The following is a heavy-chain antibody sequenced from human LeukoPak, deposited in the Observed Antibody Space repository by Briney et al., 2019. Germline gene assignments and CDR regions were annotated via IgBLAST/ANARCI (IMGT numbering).Heavy chain of an antibody. D-gene: IGHD6-6*01. CDR1: GFTFSSYG. J-gene: IGHJ5*02. Sequence: GGSLRLSCAASGFTFSSYGMHWVRQAPGKGLEWVAFIRYDGSNKYYADSVKGRFTISRDNSKNTVHLQMNSLRAEDTAMYYCARLATLSTVAARGRTWFDAWGQGTLVTVSS. V-gene: IGHV3-30*02. CDR3: ARLATLSTVAARGRTWFDA. CDR2: IRYDGSNK.